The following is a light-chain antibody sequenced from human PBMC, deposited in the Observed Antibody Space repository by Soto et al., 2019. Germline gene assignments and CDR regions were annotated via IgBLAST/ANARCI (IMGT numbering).Light chain of an antibody. V-gene: IGLV2-14*01. CDR3: SSYTSSIPLV. Sequence: QPVLTQPASVSGSPGQSITISCTGTSSDVGGYNYVSWYQQHPGKAPKLMIYDVSNRPSGVSNRFSGSKSGNTASLTISGLQAEDEADYYCSSYTSSIPLVFGGGTKLTVL. CDR2: DVS. J-gene: IGLJ3*02. CDR1: SSDVGGYNY.